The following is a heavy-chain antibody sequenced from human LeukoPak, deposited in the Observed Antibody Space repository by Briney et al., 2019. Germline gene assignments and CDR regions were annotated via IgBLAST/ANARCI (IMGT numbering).Heavy chain of an antibody. CDR3: ARGGSGWYYMDV. D-gene: IGHD6-19*01. CDR1: GGTFSSYA. J-gene: IGHJ6*03. CDR2: MNPNSGNT. Sequence: ASVKVSCKASGGTFSSYAINWVRQATGQGLEWMGWMNPNSGNTGYAQKFQGRVTMTRNTSISTAYMELSSLRSEDTAVYYCARGGSGWYYMDVWGKGTTVTISS. V-gene: IGHV1-8*02.